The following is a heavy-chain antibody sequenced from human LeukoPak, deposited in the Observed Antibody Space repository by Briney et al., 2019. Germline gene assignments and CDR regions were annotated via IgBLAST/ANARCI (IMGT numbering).Heavy chain of an antibody. J-gene: IGHJ4*02. CDR3: ARGEGTYYYDSSGWIHFDY. D-gene: IGHD3-22*01. CDR2: ISSSSSII. Sequence: GGSLRLSCAASGFTFSSYSMNWVRQAPGKGLEWVSYISSSSSIIYYADSVKGRFTISRDNAKNSLYLQMNSLRAEDTAVYYCARGEGTYYYDSSGWIHFDYWGQGTLVTVSS. CDR1: GFTFSSYS. V-gene: IGHV3-48*01.